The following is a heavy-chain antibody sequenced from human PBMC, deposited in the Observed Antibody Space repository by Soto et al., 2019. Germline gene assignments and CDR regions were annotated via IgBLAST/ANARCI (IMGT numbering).Heavy chain of an antibody. Sequence: SETLSLTCTVSGGSISSSSYYWGWIRQPPGKGLEWIGSIYYSGSTYYNPSLKSRVTISVDTSKNQFSLKLSSVTAADTAVYYCARHFVRIAVAGTPQWPAPRGYFDYWGQGTLVTVSS. J-gene: IGHJ4*02. D-gene: IGHD6-19*01. CDR2: IYYSGST. CDR3: ARHFVRIAVAGTPQWPAPRGYFDY. V-gene: IGHV4-39*01. CDR1: GGSISSSSYY.